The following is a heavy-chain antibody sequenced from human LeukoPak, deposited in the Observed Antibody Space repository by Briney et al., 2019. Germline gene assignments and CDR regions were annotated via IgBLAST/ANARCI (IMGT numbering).Heavy chain of an antibody. CDR1: GGSISSGSYY. D-gene: IGHD5-12*01. CDR3: ARSGGYSGYPYYYYMDV. CDR2: IYTSGST. J-gene: IGHJ6*03. Sequence: PSETLSLTCTVSGGSISSGSYYWSWIRQPAGKGLEWIGRIYTSGSTNYNPSLKSRVTISVDTSKNQFSLKLSSVTAADTAVYYCARSGGYSGYPYYYYMDVWGKGTTVTVSS. V-gene: IGHV4-61*02.